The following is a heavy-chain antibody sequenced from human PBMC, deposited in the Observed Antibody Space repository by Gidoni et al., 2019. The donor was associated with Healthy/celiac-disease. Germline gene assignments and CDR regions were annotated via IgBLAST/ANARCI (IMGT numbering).Heavy chain of an antibody. CDR1: GGSISSISYY. Sequence: QLQLQESGPGLVKPSETLSLTCTVSGGSISSISYYWGWIRQPPGKGLDWIGSIYYSGSTYYNPSLKSRVTIYVDTFKNQFSLKLSSVTAADTSVYYCARHEVFFYGSGSYRSHFDYWGQGTLVTVSS. D-gene: IGHD3-10*01. J-gene: IGHJ4*02. CDR2: IYYSGST. CDR3: ARHEVFFYGSGSYRSHFDY. V-gene: IGHV4-39*01.